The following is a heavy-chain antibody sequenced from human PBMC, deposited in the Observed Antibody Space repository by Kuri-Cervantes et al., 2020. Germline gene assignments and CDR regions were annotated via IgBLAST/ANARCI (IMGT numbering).Heavy chain of an antibody. V-gene: IGHV4-34*01. CDR2: INHDRTT. CDR3: ARGRNYYDSSGYITY. D-gene: IGHD3-22*01. CDR1: GGSFSGYY. J-gene: IGHJ4*02. Sequence: SETLSLTCAVYGGSFSGYYWTWVRQPPGRGLEWIGEINHDRTTNYNPSLKSRVSISVDTSKNQFSLKLSSVTAADTAVYYCARGRNYYDSSGYITYWGQGTLVTVSS.